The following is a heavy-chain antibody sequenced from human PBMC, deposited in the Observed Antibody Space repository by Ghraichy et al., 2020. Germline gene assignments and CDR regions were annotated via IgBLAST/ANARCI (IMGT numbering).Heavy chain of an antibody. CDR3: ASLYYDYVWGSYRYFDY. Sequence: SVKVSCKASGGTFSSYAISWVRQAPGQGLEWMGGIIPIFGTANYAQKFQGRVTITADKSTSTAYMELSSLRSEDTAVYYCASLYYDYVWGSYRYFDYWGQGTLVTVSS. V-gene: IGHV1-69*06. CDR2: IIPIFGTA. J-gene: IGHJ4*02. CDR1: GGTFSSYA. D-gene: IGHD3-16*02.